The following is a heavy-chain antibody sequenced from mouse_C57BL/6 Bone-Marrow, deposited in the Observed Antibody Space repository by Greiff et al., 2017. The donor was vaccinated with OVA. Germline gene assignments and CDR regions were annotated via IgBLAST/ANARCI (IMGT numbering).Heavy chain of an antibody. Sequence: EVQLVESGGGLVKPGGSLKLSCAASGFTFSDYGMHWVRQAPEKGLEWVAYISSGSSTIYYADTVKGRFTISRDNAKNTLFLQMTSLRSEDTAMYYCARRAYYSNFLWYFDVWGTGTTVTVSS. D-gene: IGHD2-5*01. V-gene: IGHV5-17*01. CDR1: GFTFSDYG. CDR3: ARRAYYSNFLWYFDV. J-gene: IGHJ1*03. CDR2: ISSGSSTI.